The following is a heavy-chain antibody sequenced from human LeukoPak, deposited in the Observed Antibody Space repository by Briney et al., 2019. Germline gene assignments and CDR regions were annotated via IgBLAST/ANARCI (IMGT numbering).Heavy chain of an antibody. V-gene: IGHV3-30*02. J-gene: IGHJ4*02. CDR3: ATGQHCSGDCFDH. Sequence: GGSLRLSCAASGFTFSSYGMHWVRQAPGKGLEWVAFIRYDGSNKYYADAVKGRFTISREHSTNTLYLQMNSRRAEDTAVYYCATGQHCSGDCFDHWGQGALVTVSS. CDR1: GFTFSSYG. D-gene: IGHD2-21*01. CDR2: IRYDGSNK.